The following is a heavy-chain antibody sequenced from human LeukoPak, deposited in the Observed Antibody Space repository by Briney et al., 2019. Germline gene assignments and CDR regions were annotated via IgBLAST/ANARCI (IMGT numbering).Heavy chain of an antibody. D-gene: IGHD2-2*01. CDR2: IRYDGSNK. CDR3: AKEDCSSTSCLRFY. J-gene: IGHJ4*02. CDR1: GFTFSSYG. Sequence: GGSLRLSCAASGFTFSSYGMHWVRQAPGKGLEWVAFIRYDGSNKYYADSVKGRFTISRDNSKNTLYLQMNSLRAEDTAVYYCAKEDCSSTSCLRFYWGQGTLVTVSS. V-gene: IGHV3-30*02.